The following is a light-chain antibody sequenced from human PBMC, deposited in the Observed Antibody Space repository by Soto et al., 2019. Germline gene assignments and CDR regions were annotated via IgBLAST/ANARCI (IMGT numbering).Light chain of an antibody. CDR2: EAS. Sequence: EIVLTQSPATLSLSPGERATLSCRASQSVNSYLAWYQHKPGQAPRLLIYEASNRATGIPPRFSGSGSGTDFTLTISSLEPEDFAVYYCQQRRSWPITFGQGTRLGMK. CDR3: QQRRSWPIT. J-gene: IGKJ5*01. V-gene: IGKV3-11*01. CDR1: QSVNSY.